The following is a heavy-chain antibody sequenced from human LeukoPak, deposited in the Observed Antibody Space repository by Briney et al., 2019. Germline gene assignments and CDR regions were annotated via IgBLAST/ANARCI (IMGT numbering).Heavy chain of an antibody. CDR2: IYTSGST. J-gene: IGHJ6*03. V-gene: IGHV4-4*07. D-gene: IGHD3-3*01. Sequence: PSETLSLTCTVSGGSISSYYWSWIRQPTGKGLEWIGRIYTSGSTNYNPSLKSRVTMSVDTSKNQFSLKLSSVTAADTAVYYCARQVLDFWSGKLKYYYYMDVWGKGTTVTVSS. CDR3: ARQVLDFWSGKLKYYYYMDV. CDR1: GGSISSYY.